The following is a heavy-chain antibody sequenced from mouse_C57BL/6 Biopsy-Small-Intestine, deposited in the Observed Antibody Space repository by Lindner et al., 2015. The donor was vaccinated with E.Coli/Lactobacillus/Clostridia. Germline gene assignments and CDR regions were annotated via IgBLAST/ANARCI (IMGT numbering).Heavy chain of an antibody. J-gene: IGHJ2*01. CDR2: ISSGSSTI. CDR3: TRRSLDGYFFDY. D-gene: IGHD2-3*01. V-gene: IGHV5-17*01. CDR1: GFTFSDYG. Sequence: VQLQESGGGLVKPGGSLKLSCAASGFTFSDYGMLWVRQAPAKGLEWIAYISSGSSTIYYADTLKGRFTISRDNAMNTLFLQMTSLRSEDTAMYYCTRRSLDGYFFDYWGQGTTLTVSS.